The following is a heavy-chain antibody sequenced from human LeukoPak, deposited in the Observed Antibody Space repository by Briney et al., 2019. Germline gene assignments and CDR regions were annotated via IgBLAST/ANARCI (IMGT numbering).Heavy chain of an antibody. CDR2: IIPIFGTA. D-gene: IGHD3-10*01. Sequence: SVKVSCKASGGTFSSYAISWVRQAPGQGLEWMGGIIPIFGTANYAQKFQGRVTITADKSTSTAYMELSSLRSEDTAVYYCARSLYDSGSYGYWGQGTLVTVSS. CDR1: GGTFSSYA. CDR3: ARSLYDSGSYGY. J-gene: IGHJ4*02. V-gene: IGHV1-69*06.